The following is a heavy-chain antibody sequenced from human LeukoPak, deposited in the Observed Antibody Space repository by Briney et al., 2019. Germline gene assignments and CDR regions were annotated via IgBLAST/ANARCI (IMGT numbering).Heavy chain of an antibody. CDR2: IIPIFGTA. CDR1: GGTFTSYA. Sequence: SVKVSCKASGGTFTSYAISWVRQAPGQGLEWMGGIIPIFGTANYAQKFQGRVTITADESTSTAYMELSSLRSEDTAVYYCARKWLRLGLFDYWGQGTLVTVSS. V-gene: IGHV1-69*01. CDR3: ARKWLRLGLFDY. D-gene: IGHD5-12*01. J-gene: IGHJ4*02.